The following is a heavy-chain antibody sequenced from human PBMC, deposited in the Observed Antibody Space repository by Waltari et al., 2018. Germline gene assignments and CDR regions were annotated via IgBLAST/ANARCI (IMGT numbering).Heavy chain of an antibody. Sequence: EVQLMESGGGLVQPGGSLRLSCAASGFTFRNYWMSWVRQAPGKGLEWVANIKPDGSEKYYVDSVKGRFIISRDNAKYSVYLQMNSLRVEDMAVYYCARREPPENIVATHGQAFDIWGQGTMVTVSS. CDR2: IKPDGSEK. V-gene: IGHV3-7*01. CDR1: GFTFRNYW. D-gene: IGHD5-12*01. CDR3: ARREPPENIVATHGQAFDI. J-gene: IGHJ3*02.